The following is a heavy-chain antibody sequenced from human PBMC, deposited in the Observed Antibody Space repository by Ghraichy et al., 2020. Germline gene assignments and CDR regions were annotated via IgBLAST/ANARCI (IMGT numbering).Heavy chain of an antibody. V-gene: IGHV4-34*01. J-gene: IGHJ6*03. Sequence: SETLSLTCAVYGGSFSGYYWSWIRQPPGKGLEWIGEINHSGSTNYNPSLKSRVTISVDTSKNQFSLKLSSVTAADTAVYYCARGLLRNYYGSGSYYKPSATPYYMDVWGKGTTVTVSS. CDR3: ARGLLRNYYGSGSYYKPSATPYYMDV. CDR2: INHSGST. D-gene: IGHD3-10*01. CDR1: GGSFSGYY.